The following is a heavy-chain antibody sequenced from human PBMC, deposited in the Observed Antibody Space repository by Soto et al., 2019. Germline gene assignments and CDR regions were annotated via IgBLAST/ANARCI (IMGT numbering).Heavy chain of an antibody. J-gene: IGHJ2*01. CDR2: ISYDGSAK. D-gene: IGHD1-26*01. V-gene: IGHV3-30*01. Sequence: QVQLVESGGGVVQPGRSLRLSCAASGFSLHTYAMHWVRQAPGKGLEWLAVISYDGSAKYSADSVRGRFTISRDNSKNTLVGQMNSLSLEDAAVYYFARDWDRGAGSYFWNVDLWGRGTLVTVSS. CDR3: ARDWDRGAGSYFWNVDL. CDR1: GFSLHTYA.